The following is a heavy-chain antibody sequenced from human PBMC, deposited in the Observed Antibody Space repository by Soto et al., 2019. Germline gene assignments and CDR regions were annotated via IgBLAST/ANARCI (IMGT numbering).Heavy chain of an antibody. CDR3: AREGKDIVATIRPYYFDY. CDR1: GFTFSSYG. Sequence: GGSLRLSCAASGFTFSSYGMHWVRQAPGKGLEWVAVIWYDGSNKYYADSVKGRFTISRDNSKNTLYLQMNSLRAEDTAVYYCAREGKDIVATIRPYYFDYWGQGTLVTVSS. CDR2: IWYDGSNK. J-gene: IGHJ4*02. D-gene: IGHD5-12*01. V-gene: IGHV3-33*01.